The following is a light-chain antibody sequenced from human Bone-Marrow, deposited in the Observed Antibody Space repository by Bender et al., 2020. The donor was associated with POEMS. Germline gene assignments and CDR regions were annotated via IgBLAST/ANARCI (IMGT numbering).Light chain of an antibody. V-gene: IGLV2-14*01. Sequence: SALTQPASVSGSPGQSITISCTGTSSDVGGYDYVSWFQQHPGKAPRLMIYQVTGRPSGVSNRFSGSKSGNTASLTISELQAEDEADYYCSSYTSSSTFVFGTGTKVTVL. J-gene: IGLJ1*01. CDR1: SSDVGGYDY. CDR2: QVT. CDR3: SSYTSSSTFV.